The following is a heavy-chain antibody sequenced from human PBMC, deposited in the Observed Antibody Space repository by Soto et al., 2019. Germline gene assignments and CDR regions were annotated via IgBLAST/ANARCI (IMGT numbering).Heavy chain of an antibody. CDR2: ITTSGDVM. J-gene: IGHJ4*01. D-gene: IGHD2-21*02. CDR1: GFTFSNYE. Sequence: EVQLVESGGDLAQPGGSLRLSCAASGFTFSNYEVDWVRKGPGKGLEWISYITTSGDVMYYAGSVRGRFTVSSDSAKTSVYLQMKSRRVEDTGVYDCAREEKNCGGDCLFLWGQGTLVTVSS. V-gene: IGHV3-48*03. CDR3: AREEKNCGGDCLFL.